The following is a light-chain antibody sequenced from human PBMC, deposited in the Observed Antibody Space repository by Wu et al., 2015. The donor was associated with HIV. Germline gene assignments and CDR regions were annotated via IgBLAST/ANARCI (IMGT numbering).Light chain of an antibody. CDR2: DAS. J-gene: IGKJ3*01. Sequence: EVILTQSPATLSLSPGEGGTLSCRASQNISTYLAWYRQKPGQAPSLLIYDASNRATDIPARFSGRGSGTDFTLTISSLEPEDLGVYYCQRRDNWPFTFGPGTRVDIK. V-gene: IGKV3-11*01. CDR3: QRRDNWPFT. CDR1: QNISTY.